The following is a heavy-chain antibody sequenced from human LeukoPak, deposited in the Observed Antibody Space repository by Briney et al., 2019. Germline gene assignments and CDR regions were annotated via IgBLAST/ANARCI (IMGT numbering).Heavy chain of an antibody. CDR1: GFTFSSYS. CDR3: ARDVLRYFDWSPDYYFDY. V-gene: IGHV3-48*02. Sequence: GGSLRLSCAASGFTFSSYSMNWVRQAPGQGLEWVSYISSSSSTIYYADSVKGRFTISRDNAKNSLHLQMNSLRDEDTAVCYCARDVLRYFDWSPDYYFDYWGQGTLVTVSS. CDR2: ISSSSSTI. D-gene: IGHD3-9*01. J-gene: IGHJ4*02.